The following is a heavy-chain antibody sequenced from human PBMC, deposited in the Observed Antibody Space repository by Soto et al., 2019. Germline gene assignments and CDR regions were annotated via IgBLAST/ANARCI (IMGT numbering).Heavy chain of an antibody. CDR3: ARIAASGRGWDV. CDR2: IKQDGSEE. CDR1: GFTFSSYW. J-gene: IGHJ6*02. V-gene: IGHV3-7*01. Sequence: EVQLVESGGGLVQPGGSLRLSCVDSGFTFSSYWMRWVRQAPGKGLEWVGNIKQDGSEENYVDAVKGRFTISRDNAKNSMYLQMNSLRVEDTAVYYCARIAASGRGWDVWGQGTTVVVSS. D-gene: IGHD6-13*01.